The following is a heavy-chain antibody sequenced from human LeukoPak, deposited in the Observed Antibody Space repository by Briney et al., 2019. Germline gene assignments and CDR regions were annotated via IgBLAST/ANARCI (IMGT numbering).Heavy chain of an antibody. J-gene: IGHJ4*02. CDR2: FDPEDGET. D-gene: IGHD6-13*01. CDR3: ASCIAAAGTCDY. V-gene: IGHV1-24*01. Sequence: ASVKVSCKVSGYTLTELSMHWVRQAPGKGLEWMGGFDPEDGETIYAQKFQGRVTMTEDTSTDTAYMELSSLRSEDTAVYYCASCIAAAGTCDYWGQGTLVTVSS. CDR1: GYTLTELS.